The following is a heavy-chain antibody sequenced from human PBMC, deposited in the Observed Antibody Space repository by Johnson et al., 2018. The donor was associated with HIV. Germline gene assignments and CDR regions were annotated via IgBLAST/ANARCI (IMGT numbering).Heavy chain of an antibody. V-gene: IGHV3-11*04. CDR2: ISSSGAGI. CDR1: GFKFSDFY. Sequence: VQLVESGGGLVKPGGSLRLSCAVSGFKFSDFYMTWIRQVPGKGLECVAYISSSGAGIYYADSVRGRFTISRDNAKNSLFLQMNSLSAEDTAIYYCARDPPGRAFDVWGLGTTVTVSS. CDR3: ARDPPGRAFDV. J-gene: IGHJ3*01.